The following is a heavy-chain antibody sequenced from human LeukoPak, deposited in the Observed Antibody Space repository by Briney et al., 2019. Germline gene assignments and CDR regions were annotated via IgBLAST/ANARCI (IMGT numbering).Heavy chain of an antibody. D-gene: IGHD1/OR15-1a*01. J-gene: IGHJ4*02. CDR3: ARGRRGYRLGTYYFDY. V-gene: IGHV1-46*01. Sequence: GASVKVSCKASGYTFTSYYMHWVRQAPGQGLEWMGIINPSGGSTSYAQKFQGRVTMTRDTSISTAYMELSRLRSDDTAVYYCARGRRGYRLGTYYFDYWGQGTLVTVSS. CDR2: INPSGGST. CDR1: GYTFTSYY.